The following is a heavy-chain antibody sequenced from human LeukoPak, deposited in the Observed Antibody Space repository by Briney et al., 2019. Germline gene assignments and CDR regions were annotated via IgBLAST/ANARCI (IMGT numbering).Heavy chain of an antibody. CDR3: AREDYYDSKRGGVV. J-gene: IGHJ4*02. CDR2: IIPIFGTA. D-gene: IGHD3-22*01. CDR1: GGTFSSYA. V-gene: IGHV1-69*05. Sequence: SVKVSCKASGGTFSSYAISWVRQAPGQGLEWMGRIIPIFGTANYAQKFQGRVTITTDESTSTAYMELSSLRSEDTAVYYCAREDYYDSKRGGVVWGQGTLVTVSS.